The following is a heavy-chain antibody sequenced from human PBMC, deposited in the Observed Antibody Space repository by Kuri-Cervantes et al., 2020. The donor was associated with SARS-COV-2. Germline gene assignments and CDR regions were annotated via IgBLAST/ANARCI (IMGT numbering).Heavy chain of an antibody. V-gene: IGHV4-39*01. CDR2: IYYSGST. CDR3: ASQVDTAMAFDY. D-gene: IGHD5-18*01. CDR1: GGSISSSSYY. J-gene: IGHJ4*02. Sequence: SGPVSGGSISSSSYYWGWIRQPPGKGLEWIGSIYYSGSTYYNPSLKSRVTISVDTSKNQFSLKLSSVTAADTAVYYCASQVDTAMAFDYWGQGTLVTVSS.